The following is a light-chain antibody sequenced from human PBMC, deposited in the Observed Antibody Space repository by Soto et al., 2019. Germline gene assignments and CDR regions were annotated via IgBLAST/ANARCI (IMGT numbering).Light chain of an antibody. CDR2: KVS. J-gene: IGKJ4*01. V-gene: IGKV2-30*01. CDR1: QSLVYNDGKIY. CDR3: IQGTPWPQT. Sequence: DVVLTQSPTSLPVTLGQPASISCRSSQSLVYNDGKIYLNWFQQRPGQYPRRIIYKVSNRDSGVPARFSGSGSGTDSTLKISRVEAEDVGVYYCIQGTPWPQTFGGGTKVEIK.